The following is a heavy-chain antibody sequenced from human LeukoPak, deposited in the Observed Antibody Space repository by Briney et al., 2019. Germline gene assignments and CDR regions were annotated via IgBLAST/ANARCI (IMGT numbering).Heavy chain of an antibody. D-gene: IGHD3-16*02. CDR3: ARVRLGELSSDY. CDR1: GFTLSTYG. J-gene: IGHJ4*02. Sequence: GGSLRLSCVASGFTLSTYGINWVRQAPGKGLEWVSSISSSSSYIYYADSVKGRFTISRDNAKNSLYLQMNSLRAEDTAVYYCARVRLGELSSDYWGQGTLVTVSS. V-gene: IGHV3-21*01. CDR2: ISSSSSYI.